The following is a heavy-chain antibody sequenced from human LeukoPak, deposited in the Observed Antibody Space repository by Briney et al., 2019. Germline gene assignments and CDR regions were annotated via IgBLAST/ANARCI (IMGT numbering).Heavy chain of an antibody. CDR2: INPNSGNT. J-gene: IGHJ4*02. Sequence: ASVKVSCKASGHTFTGYYMHWVRQAPGQGLEWMGWINPNSGNTNYAQKLQGRVTMTTDTSTSTAYMELRSLRSDDTAVYYCARGGSRYSDYWGQGTLVTVSS. CDR3: ARGGSRYSDY. CDR1: GHTFTGYY. D-gene: IGHD3-9*01. V-gene: IGHV1-18*04.